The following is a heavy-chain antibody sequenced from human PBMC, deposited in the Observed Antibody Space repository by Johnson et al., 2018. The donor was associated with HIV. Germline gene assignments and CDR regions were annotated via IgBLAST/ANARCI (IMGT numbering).Heavy chain of an antibody. CDR2: ISGSGDSA. J-gene: IGHJ3*02. CDR3: AKDERYYDSSGGDVFDI. V-gene: IGHV3-23*04. D-gene: IGHD3-22*01. CDR1: GFTFSSYA. Sequence: VQLVESGGGVVRPGGSLRLSCAAPGFTFSSYAMSWVRQAPGKGLEWVSAISGSGDSAYYADSVKGRFTISRDNSKNTLYLQTNSLRTEDTAVYYCAKDERYYDSSGGDVFDIWGQGTMVTISS.